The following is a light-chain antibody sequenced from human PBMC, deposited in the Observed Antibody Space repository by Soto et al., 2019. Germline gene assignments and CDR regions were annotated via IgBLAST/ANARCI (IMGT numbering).Light chain of an antibody. CDR1: DSDVGAYNS. CDR2: KGT. CDR3: CSSAPESNYV. Sequence: QSVLAHPASVSGSPGHAITISCTGTDSDVGAYNSVSWYQQHPHKAPRLIIYKGTRRPSGISYRFSGSTSGNVASLTITALQADEEADYFCCSSAPESNYVFGTGTKVTXL. V-gene: IGLV2-23*01. J-gene: IGLJ1*01.